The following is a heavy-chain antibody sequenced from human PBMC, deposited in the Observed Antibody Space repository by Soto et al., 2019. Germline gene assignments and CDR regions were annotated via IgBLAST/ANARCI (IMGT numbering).Heavy chain of an antibody. Sequence: QVQLVQSGAEVKKPGSSVKVSCKASGGTFSSYTINWVRQAPGQGLEWMGRIIPILGIANYAQKFQGRVTITADKSTSTAYMELSSLRSEDTAVYYCASGGYSGYDTARLYYYYGMDVWGQGTTVTVSS. V-gene: IGHV1-69*02. J-gene: IGHJ6*02. CDR1: GGTFSSYT. CDR2: IIPILGIA. CDR3: ASGGYSGYDTARLYYYYGMDV. D-gene: IGHD5-12*01.